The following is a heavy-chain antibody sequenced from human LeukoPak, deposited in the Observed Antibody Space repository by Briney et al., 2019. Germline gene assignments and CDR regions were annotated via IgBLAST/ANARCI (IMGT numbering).Heavy chain of an antibody. CDR2: ISYDGSNK. CDR1: GFTFSSYA. Sequence: GRSLTLSCAASGFTFSSYAMHWVRQAPGKGLEWVAVISYDGSNKYYADSVKGRFNISIDNSKNPLYLQMNSLRAEYTAVYYCARFTVFDYWGQGTLVTVSS. J-gene: IGHJ4*02. V-gene: IGHV3-30*04. D-gene: IGHD4-11*01. CDR3: ARFTVFDY.